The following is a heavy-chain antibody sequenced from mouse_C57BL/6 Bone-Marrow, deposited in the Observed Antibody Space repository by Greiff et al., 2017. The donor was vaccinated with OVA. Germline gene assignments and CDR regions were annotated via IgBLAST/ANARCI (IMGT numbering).Heavy chain of an antibody. CDR1: GFTFSSYA. Sequence: EVKLMESGEGLVKPGGSLKLSCAASGFTFSSYAMSWVRQTPEKRLEWVAYISSGGDYIYYADTVKGRFTISRDNARNTLYLQMSSLKSEDTAMYYCTRGLGPYWYFDVWGTGTTVTVSS. D-gene: IGHD4-1*01. V-gene: IGHV5-9-1*02. CDR3: TRGLGPYWYFDV. CDR2: ISSGGDYI. J-gene: IGHJ1*03.